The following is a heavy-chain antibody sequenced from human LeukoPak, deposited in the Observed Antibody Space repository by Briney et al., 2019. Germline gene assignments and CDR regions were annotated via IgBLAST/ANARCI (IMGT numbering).Heavy chain of an antibody. CDR2: ISSSGSTI. J-gene: IGHJ4*02. V-gene: IGHV3-11*01. D-gene: IGHD4-17*01. CDR1: GFTFSDYY. Sequence: GGSLRLSCAASGFTFSDYYMSWIRQAPGKGLEWVSYISSSGSTIHYADSVKGRFTISRDNAKNSLYLQMNSLRAEDTAVYYCARGGRRLTTVTDRDRWRTNDYWGQGTLVTVSS. CDR3: ARGGRRLTTVTDRDRWRTNDY.